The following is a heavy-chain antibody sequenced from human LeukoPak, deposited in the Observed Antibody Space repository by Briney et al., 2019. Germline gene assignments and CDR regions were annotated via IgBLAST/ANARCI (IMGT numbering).Heavy chain of an antibody. CDR3: ASHSSSGWIYFDY. J-gene: IGHJ4*02. CDR1: GYSFTSYW. D-gene: IGHD6-19*01. Sequence: KHGESLKISCKGSGYSFTSYWISWVRQMPGKGLEWMGRIDPSDSYTNYSPSFQGHVTISADKSISTAYLQWSSLKASDTAMYYCASHSSSGWIYFDYWGQGTLVTVSS. CDR2: IDPSDSYT. V-gene: IGHV5-10-1*01.